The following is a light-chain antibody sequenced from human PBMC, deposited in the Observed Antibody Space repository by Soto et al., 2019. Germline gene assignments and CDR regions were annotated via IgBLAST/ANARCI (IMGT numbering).Light chain of an antibody. CDR1: QTISGT. Sequence: EIVMTQSPATLSVSPVGRATLSCRASQTISGTLAWYQQKPGQAPRLLIHGASTRATGIPDRFSGSGSGTEFTLTISRLQPEDFAVYYCQQYSSWPSITFGQGTRLEIK. V-gene: IGKV3D-15*01. CDR3: QQYSSWPSIT. CDR2: GAS. J-gene: IGKJ5*01.